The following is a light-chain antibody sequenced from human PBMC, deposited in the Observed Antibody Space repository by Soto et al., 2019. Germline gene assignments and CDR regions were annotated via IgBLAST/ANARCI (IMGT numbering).Light chain of an antibody. V-gene: IGLV2-8*01. CDR1: SSDVGRYNY. J-gene: IGLJ3*02. Sequence: QSALTQPPSASGSPGQSVTISCTGTSSDVGRYNYVSWYQQHPGKAPKLMIYEVSKLPSGVPDRFSGSKSGNTASLTISGLQAEDEADYYCQSYDSSLTGPVFGGGTKLTVL. CDR2: EVS. CDR3: QSYDSSLTGPV.